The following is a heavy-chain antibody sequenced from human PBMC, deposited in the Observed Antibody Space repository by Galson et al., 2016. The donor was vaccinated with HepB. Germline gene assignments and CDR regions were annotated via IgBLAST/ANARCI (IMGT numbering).Heavy chain of an antibody. CDR3: AREREDYSGSGPSLYFFDY. CDR2: IYASGTT. D-gene: IGHD3-10*01. V-gene: IGHV4-61*02. J-gene: IGHJ4*02. Sequence: TLSLTCTVSGGSIKFGTYYWSWIRQPAGKGLEWIGRIYASGTTKYNPSFRSRVTISLDTSKNQFSLRLSSVTAADTAVYSCAREREDYSGSGPSLYFFDYWGRGTLVTVSS. CDR1: GGSIKFGTYY.